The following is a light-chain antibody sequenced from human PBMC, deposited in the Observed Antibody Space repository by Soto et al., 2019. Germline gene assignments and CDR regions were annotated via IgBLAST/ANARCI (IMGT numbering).Light chain of an antibody. CDR3: QQRGNWPIT. CDR1: QSFSSY. Sequence: EIVLTQSPGTLSLSPGEGATLSCRASQSFSSYLAWYQQRHGQAPRLLIYDASVRATGIPPRFSGSGSGTDFTLTISSLEPEDFAVYYCQQRGNWPITFGQGTRLEIK. J-gene: IGKJ5*01. CDR2: DAS. V-gene: IGKV3-11*01.